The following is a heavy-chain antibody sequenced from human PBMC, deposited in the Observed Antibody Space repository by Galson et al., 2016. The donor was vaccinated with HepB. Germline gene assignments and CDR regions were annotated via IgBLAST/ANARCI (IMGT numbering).Heavy chain of an antibody. V-gene: IGHV3-23*01. Sequence: SLRLSCAASGFTFSSYAMNWVRQAPGKGLEWVSAILNSGASTSYADSVKGRFTISRDNSKNTVYLQMYNLRAEDTAVYYWAKSLWVRGVYPFDPWGQGNLGTVSS. CDR1: GFTFSSYA. J-gene: IGHJ5*02. D-gene: IGHD3-10*01. CDR3: AKSLWVRGVYPFDP. CDR2: ILNSGAST.